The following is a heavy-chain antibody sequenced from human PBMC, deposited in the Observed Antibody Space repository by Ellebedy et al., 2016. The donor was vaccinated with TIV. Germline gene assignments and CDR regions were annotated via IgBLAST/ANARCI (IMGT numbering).Heavy chain of an antibody. CDR1: GFTFTDYY. V-gene: IGHV3-11*06. CDR2: IDPTSSYT. D-gene: IGHD4-11*01. J-gene: IGHJ4*02. Sequence: GGSLRLSCAASGFTFTDYYMTWVRQAPGKGLEWVSYIDPTSSYTNYADSLKGRLTIPRDNAKNTLFLQMDSLRVEDTAVYYCERGWGYINAPFDQWGQGTLVSVSS. CDR3: ERGWGYINAPFDQ.